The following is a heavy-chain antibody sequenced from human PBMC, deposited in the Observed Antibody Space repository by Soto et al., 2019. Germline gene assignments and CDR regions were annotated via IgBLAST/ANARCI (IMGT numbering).Heavy chain of an antibody. Sequence: GGSLRLSCAASGFTFSSYAMHWVRQAPGKGLEWVAVISYDGSNKYYADSVKGRFTISRDNSKNTLYLQMNSLRAEDTAVYYCARASVPAATYYYYYGMDVWGQGTTVTVSS. CDR1: GFTFSSYA. V-gene: IGHV3-30-3*01. CDR2: ISYDGSNK. CDR3: ARASVPAATYYYYYGMDV. J-gene: IGHJ6*02. D-gene: IGHD2-2*01.